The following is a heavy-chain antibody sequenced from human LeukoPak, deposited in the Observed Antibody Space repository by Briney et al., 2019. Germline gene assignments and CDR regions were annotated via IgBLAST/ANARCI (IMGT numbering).Heavy chain of an antibody. J-gene: IGHJ4*02. CDR2: INPNSGGT. CDR3: ASSPGTMIVALDY. Sequence: GASVKVSCKASGYTYTGYYMHWVRQAPGQGLEWMGWINPNSGGTNYAQKFQGRVTMTRDTSISTAYMELSRLRSEDTAVYYCASSPGTMIVALDYWGQGTLVTVSS. CDR1: GYTYTGYY. D-gene: IGHD3-22*01. V-gene: IGHV1-2*02.